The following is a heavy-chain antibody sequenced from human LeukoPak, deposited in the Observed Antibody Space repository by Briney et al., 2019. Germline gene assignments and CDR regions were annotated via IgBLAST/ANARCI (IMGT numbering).Heavy chain of an antibody. J-gene: IGHJ4*02. CDR3: ARRSYYGSGSYHLLHHFDY. CDR2: IYYSGST. CDR1: GGSISSSSYY. Sequence: PSETLSLTCTVSGGSISSSSYYWGWIRQPPGKGLEWIGSIYYSGSTYYNPSLKSRVTISVDTSKNQFSLKLSSVTAADTAVYYCARRSYYGSGSYHLLHHFDYWGQGTLVTVSS. V-gene: IGHV4-39*01. D-gene: IGHD3-10*01.